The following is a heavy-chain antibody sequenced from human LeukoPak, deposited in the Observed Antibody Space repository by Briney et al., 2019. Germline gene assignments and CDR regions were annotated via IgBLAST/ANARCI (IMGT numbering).Heavy chain of an antibody. D-gene: IGHD2-15*01. CDR1: GYTFTSYG. CDR2: ISAYNGNT. V-gene: IGHV1-18*04. J-gene: IGHJ4*02. Sequence: GASVKVSCKASGYTFTSYGISWVRQAPGQGLEWMGWISAYNGNTNYAQKLQGRVTMTTDTSTSTAYMELRSLRSDDTAVYYCARTDIVVVVAATLGLGCYFDYWGQGTLVTVSS. CDR3: ARTDIVVVVAATLGLGCYFDY.